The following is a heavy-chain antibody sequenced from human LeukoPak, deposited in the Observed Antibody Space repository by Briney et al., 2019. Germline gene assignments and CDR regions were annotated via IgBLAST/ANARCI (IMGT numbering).Heavy chain of an antibody. CDR1: GFTFDAYA. CDR2: ITSISGSI. D-gene: IGHD2-21*02. CDR3: ARDRKLAYCGGDCRSFFDY. V-gene: IGHV3-9*01. Sequence: GGSLRLSCAASGFTFDAYAMHWVRQAPGKGLEWVSGITSISGSIAYADSVKGRFTISRDNAKNSLYLQMNSLRAEDTAVYYCARDRKLAYCGGDCRSFFDYWGQGTLVTVSS. J-gene: IGHJ4*02.